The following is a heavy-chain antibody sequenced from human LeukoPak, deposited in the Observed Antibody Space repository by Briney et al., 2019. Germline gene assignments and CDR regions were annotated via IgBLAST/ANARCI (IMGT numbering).Heavy chain of an antibody. V-gene: IGHV3-7*03. CDR3: AKGGIYGDYYFDY. J-gene: IGHJ4*02. CDR1: GFTFSSCW. CDR2: FKQDVSEK. D-gene: IGHD4-17*01. Sequence: GGSLRLSCAASGFTFSSCWMSWVRQAPGKGLEWVANFKQDVSEKYYVDSVKGRFTISRDNAKNSLYLQMNSLRAEDTAVYYCAKGGIYGDYYFDYWGQGTLVTVSS.